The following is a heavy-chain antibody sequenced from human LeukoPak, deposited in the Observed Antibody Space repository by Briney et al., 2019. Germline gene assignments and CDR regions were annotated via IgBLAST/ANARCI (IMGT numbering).Heavy chain of an antibody. Sequence: GASVKVSCKASGGTFSSYAISWVRQAPGQGLKWMGGIIPIFGTANYAQKFQGRVTITADESTSTAYMELSSLRSEDTAVYYCASTASVQPSFFDYWGQGTLVTVSS. CDR1: GGTFSSYA. D-gene: IGHD3-16*02. CDR3: ASTASVQPSFFDY. CDR2: IIPIFGTA. V-gene: IGHV1-69*01. J-gene: IGHJ4*02.